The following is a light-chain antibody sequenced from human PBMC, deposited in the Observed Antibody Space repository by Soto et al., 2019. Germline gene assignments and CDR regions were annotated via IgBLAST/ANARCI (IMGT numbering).Light chain of an antibody. CDR1: SSNIGNNY. CDR3: GTWDSSLSAEV. V-gene: IGLV1-51*02. J-gene: IGLJ1*01. CDR2: KNN. Sequence: QSALTQPPSVSAAPGQKVTISCSGSSSNIGNNYVSWYQHFPGTAPNLLIYKNNKRPSGIPDRFSGSKSGTSATLGITGLQTGDEADYYCGTWDSSLSAEVFGTGTKVTVL.